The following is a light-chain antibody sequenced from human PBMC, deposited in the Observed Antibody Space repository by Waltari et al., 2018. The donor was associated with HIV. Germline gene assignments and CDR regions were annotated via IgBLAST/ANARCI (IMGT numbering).Light chain of an antibody. Sequence: SYVLTQPPSVSVAPGKTARITCGGNNIATKSVHWYQQKPGQAPVLVIYYDNDRPSGIPERFSGSKSGNTATLTISRVEAGDEADYYWQVWDSSSDHWVFGGGTQLTVL. CDR2: YDN. CDR3: QVWDSSSDHWV. V-gene: IGLV3-21*04. J-gene: IGLJ3*02. CDR1: NIATKS.